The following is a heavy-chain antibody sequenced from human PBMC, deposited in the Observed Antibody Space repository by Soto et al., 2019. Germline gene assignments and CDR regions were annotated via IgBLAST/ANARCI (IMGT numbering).Heavy chain of an antibody. CDR3: ASGELLWFGELLR. V-gene: IGHV1-8*01. Sequence: QVQLVQSGAEVKKPGASVKVSCKASGYTFTSYEINWVRQATGQGLEWMGWMNPNSGDTGYAQKFQGRVTMTRNTSISTAYMVLSSLRSEDTAVYYCASGELLWFGELLRWGQGTLVTVFS. J-gene: IGHJ4*02. CDR1: GYTFTSYE. D-gene: IGHD3-10*01. CDR2: MNPNSGDT.